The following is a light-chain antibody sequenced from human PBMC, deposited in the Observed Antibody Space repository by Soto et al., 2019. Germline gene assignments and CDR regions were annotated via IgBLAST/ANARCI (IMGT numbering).Light chain of an antibody. V-gene: IGLV2-14*01. CDR3: SSYTSGGTRGGV. CDR1: SSDVGGYNY. CDR2: EVS. Sequence: QSALTQPASVSGSPGQSITISCTGTSSDVGGYNYVSWYQQHPGKAPKLMIYEVSNRPSGVSNRFSGSKSGNTASLTISGLQAEDEADYYCSSYTSGGTRGGVFGGGTKLTVL. J-gene: IGLJ2*01.